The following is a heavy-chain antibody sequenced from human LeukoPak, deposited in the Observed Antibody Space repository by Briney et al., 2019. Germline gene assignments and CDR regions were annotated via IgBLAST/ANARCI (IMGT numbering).Heavy chain of an antibody. CDR3: ARGLEITIYGVVIIWGSFDY. Sequence: GGSLRLSCAASGFIFDDYAMTWVRQAPGKGLEWVSGINWSGGSTGYADSVKGRFTISRDNAKNSLSLQMNNLRAEDTALYYCARGLEITIYGVVIIWGSFDYWGQGTLVTVSS. CDR1: GFIFDDYA. D-gene: IGHD3-3*01. V-gene: IGHV3-20*04. J-gene: IGHJ4*02. CDR2: INWSGGST.